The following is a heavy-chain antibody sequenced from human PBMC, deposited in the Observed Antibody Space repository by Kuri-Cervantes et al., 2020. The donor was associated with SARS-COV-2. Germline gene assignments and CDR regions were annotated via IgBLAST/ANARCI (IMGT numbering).Heavy chain of an antibody. Sequence: GESLKISCAACGFTFSSYDMHWVRQATGKGLEWVSAIGTAGDTYYPDSVKGQFTISRENAKNSLYLQMNSLRAGDTAVYYCARGRIAAAGNYYYYMDVWGKGTTVTVSS. CDR1: GFTFSSYD. V-gene: IGHV3-13*03. CDR2: IGTAGDT. CDR3: ARGRIAAAGNYYYYMDV. J-gene: IGHJ6*03. D-gene: IGHD6-13*01.